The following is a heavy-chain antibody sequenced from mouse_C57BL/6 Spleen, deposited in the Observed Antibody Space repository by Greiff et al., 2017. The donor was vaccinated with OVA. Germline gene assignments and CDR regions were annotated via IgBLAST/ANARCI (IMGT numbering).Heavy chain of an antibody. V-gene: IGHV1-64*01. Sequence: VKLQQPGAELVKPGASVKLSCKASGYTFTSYWMHWVKQRPGQGLEWIGMIHPNSGSTNYNEKFKSKATLTVDKSSSTAYMQLSSLTSEDSAVYYCARSLYDGYYDYWGKGTTLTVSS. J-gene: IGHJ2*01. D-gene: IGHD2-3*01. CDR3: ARSLYDGYYDY. CDR1: GYTFTSYW. CDR2: IHPNSGST.